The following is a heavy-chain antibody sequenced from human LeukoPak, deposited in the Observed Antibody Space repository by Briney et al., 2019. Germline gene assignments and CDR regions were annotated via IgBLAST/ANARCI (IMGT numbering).Heavy chain of an antibody. D-gene: IGHD3-3*01. CDR3: ATDRGWRTSGYYLYYFEY. J-gene: IGHJ4*02. CDR2: IKHDGSEK. Sequence: GGSLRLSCAASGFIFTNYFMSWVRQAPGKGLEWVASIKHDGSEKYYVDSVRGRFTISRDNTMNSLYLQMSSLRAEDTAVYYCATDRGWRTSGYYLYYFEYWGQGTLVAYSS. CDR1: GFIFTNYF. V-gene: IGHV3-7*01.